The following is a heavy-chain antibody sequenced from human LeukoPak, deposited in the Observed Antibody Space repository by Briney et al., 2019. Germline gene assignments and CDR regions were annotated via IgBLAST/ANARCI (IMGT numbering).Heavy chain of an antibody. D-gene: IGHD6-13*01. J-gene: IGHJ6*03. V-gene: IGHV4-39*01. CDR2: IYYSGST. CDR3: ARQVLRGYSSSWYYYYYMDV. CDR1: GGSISSSSYY. Sequence: ASETLSLTCTVSGGSISSSSYYWGWIRQPPGKGLEWIGSIYYSGSTYYNPSLKSRVTISVDTSKNQFSLKLSSVTAADTAVYYCARQVLRGYSSSWYYYYYMDVWGKGTTVTISS.